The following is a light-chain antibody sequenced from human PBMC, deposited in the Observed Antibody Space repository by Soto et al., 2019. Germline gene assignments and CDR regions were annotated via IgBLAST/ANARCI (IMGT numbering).Light chain of an antibody. J-gene: IGLJ2*01. CDR3: ASYASSNTVL. V-gene: IGLV2-14*03. CDR2: DVT. CDR1: SSDIGGYNY. Sequence: QSALTQPASVSGSPGQSITISCTGTSSDIGGYNYVSWYQQHPGKAPKLMIYDVTYRPSGVSNRFSASKSGNTASLTFSGLQAEDEADYYCASYASSNTVLFGGGTKVTVL.